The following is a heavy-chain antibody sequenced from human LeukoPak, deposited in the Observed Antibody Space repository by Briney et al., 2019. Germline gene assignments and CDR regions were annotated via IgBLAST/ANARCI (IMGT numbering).Heavy chain of an antibody. CDR3: ARDVSGYGYFDY. CDR1: GGSISSYY. V-gene: IGHV4-59*12. CDR2: IYYSGST. Sequence: SETLSLTCTVSGGSISSYYWSWIRQPPGKGLEWIGYIYYSGSTNYNPSLKSRVTISVDTSKNQFSLKLSSVTAADTAVYYCARDVSGYGYFDYWGQGTLVPVSS. J-gene: IGHJ4*02. D-gene: IGHD5-18*01.